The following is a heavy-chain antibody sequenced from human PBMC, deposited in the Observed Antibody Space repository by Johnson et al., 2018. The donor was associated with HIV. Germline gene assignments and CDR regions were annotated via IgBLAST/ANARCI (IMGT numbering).Heavy chain of an antibody. CDR3: AKVLGYSSSSRDAFDI. V-gene: IGHV3-66*02. J-gene: IGHJ3*02. CDR2: IYTGGST. CDR1: EFTVRSNY. Sequence: VQLVESGGGLVQPGGSVRLSCAASEFTVRSNYMHWVRQAPGKGLEWVSVIYTGGSTYYADSVKGRFTISRDNSKNTLYLQMNSLRPEDTAVYYCAKVLGYSSSSRDAFDIWGQGTMVIVSS. D-gene: IGHD6-6*01.